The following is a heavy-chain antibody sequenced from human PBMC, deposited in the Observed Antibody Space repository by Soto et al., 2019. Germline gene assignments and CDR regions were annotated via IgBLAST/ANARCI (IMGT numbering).Heavy chain of an antibody. Sequence: GSLRLSCAASGFTFSSYAMHWVRQAPGKGLEWVAVISYDGSNKYYADSVKGRFTISRDNSKNTLYLQMNSLRAEDTAVYYCARVITGTRHGMDVWGQGTTVTVSS. J-gene: IGHJ6*02. CDR3: ARVITGTRHGMDV. CDR2: ISYDGSNK. CDR1: GFTFSSYA. V-gene: IGHV3-30-3*01. D-gene: IGHD1-20*01.